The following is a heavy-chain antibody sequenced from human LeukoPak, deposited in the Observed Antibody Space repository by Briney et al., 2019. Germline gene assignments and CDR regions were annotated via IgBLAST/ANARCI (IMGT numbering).Heavy chain of an antibody. Sequence: GGSLRLSCAASGYTFTGYYMHWVRQAPGQGLEWMGWINPNSGGTNYAQKFQGRVTMTRDTSISTAYMELSRLRSGDTAVYYCARGTMVDYFDYWGQGTLVTVSS. J-gene: IGHJ4*02. V-gene: IGHV1-2*02. D-gene: IGHD3-10*01. CDR1: GYTFTGYY. CDR3: ARGTMVDYFDY. CDR2: INPNSGGT.